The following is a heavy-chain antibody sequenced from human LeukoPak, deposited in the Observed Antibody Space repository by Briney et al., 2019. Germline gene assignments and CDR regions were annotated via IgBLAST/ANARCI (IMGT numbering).Heavy chain of an antibody. V-gene: IGHV3-9*01. J-gene: IGHJ5*02. CDR3: AKDIWANYLSGSWFDP. Sequence: GGSLRLSCAASGFTFDDYAMHWVRQSPGKGLEWVSGISWNSGSINYADSVKGRFTISRDNAKNSLYLQMNSLRTEDTALYYCAKDIWANYLSGSWFDPWGQGTLVTVSS. CDR2: ISWNSGSI. D-gene: IGHD3-10*01. CDR1: GFTFDDYA.